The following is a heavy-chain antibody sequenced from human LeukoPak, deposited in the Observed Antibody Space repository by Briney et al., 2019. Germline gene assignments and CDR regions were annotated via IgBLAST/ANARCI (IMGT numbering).Heavy chain of an antibody. V-gene: IGHV3-30-3*01. CDR1: GFTFSSYA. CDR3: AREPMDTAMVTDY. J-gene: IGHJ4*02. D-gene: IGHD5-18*01. Sequence: GGSLRLSCAASGFTFSSYAMHWVRQAPGKGLEWVAVISYDGSNKYYADSVKGRFTISRDNSKNTLYLQMNSLRAEDTAVYYCAREPMDTAMVTDYWGQGTLVTVSS. CDR2: ISYDGSNK.